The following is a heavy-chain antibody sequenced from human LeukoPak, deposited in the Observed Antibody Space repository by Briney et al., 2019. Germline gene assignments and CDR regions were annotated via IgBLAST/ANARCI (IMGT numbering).Heavy chain of an antibody. V-gene: IGHV3-23*01. D-gene: IGHD2-2*01. CDR3: AKGGYCSSSSCYYGWFEP. J-gene: IGHJ5*02. Sequence: GRPLRLSCAASGFSFSSYAMHWVRQAPGKGLEWVSTTSAGGSSTYYADSVKGRFTISRDNSKNTFYLQMNSLRAEDTAAYYCAKGGYCSSSSCYYGWFEPWGQGTLVTVSS. CDR1: GFSFSSYA. CDR2: TSAGGSST.